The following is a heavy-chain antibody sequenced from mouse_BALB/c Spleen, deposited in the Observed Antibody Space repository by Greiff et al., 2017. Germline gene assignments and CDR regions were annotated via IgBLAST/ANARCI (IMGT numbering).Heavy chain of an antibody. CDR1: GYSITSGYY. J-gene: IGHJ4*01. D-gene: IGHD1-2*01. V-gene: IGHV3-6*02. CDR3: ARERHYYGYGGAMDY. CDR2: ISYDGSN. Sequence: ESGPGLVKPSQSLSLTCSVTGYSITSGYYWNWIRQFPGNKLEWMGYISYDGSNNYNPSLKNRISITRDTSKNQFFLKLNSVTTEDTATYYCARERHYYGYGGAMDYWGQGTSVTVSS.